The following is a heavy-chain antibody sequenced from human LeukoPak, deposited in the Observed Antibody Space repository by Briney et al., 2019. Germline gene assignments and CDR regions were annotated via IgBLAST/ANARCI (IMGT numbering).Heavy chain of an antibody. CDR3: ARGATASFDP. J-gene: IGHJ5*02. D-gene: IGHD5-12*01. CDR1: GFTFSNAW. V-gene: IGHV3-74*01. Sequence: GGSLRLSCAASGFTFSNAWMSWVRQAPGKGLVWVSRTNNDGSDTTYADSVKGRFTISRDNAKNTLYLQMNSLRGEDTAVYYCARGATASFDPWGQGTLVTVS. CDR2: TNNDGSDT.